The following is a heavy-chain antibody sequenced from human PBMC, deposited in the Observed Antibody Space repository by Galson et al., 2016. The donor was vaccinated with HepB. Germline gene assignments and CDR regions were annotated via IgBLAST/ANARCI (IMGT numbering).Heavy chain of an antibody. Sequence: SLRLSCAGPGFTFSHSWMHWVRQAPGKGLVWVSRINGDESITTYAGSVKGRFTISRDNAKNTVYLQMNSLRAEDTAVYYCAIDKYSDQYDSPGDDFDYWGQGTLVTVSS. CDR3: AIDKYSDQYDSPGDDFDY. V-gene: IGHV3-74*01. CDR1: GFTFSHSW. D-gene: IGHD3-22*01. J-gene: IGHJ4*02. CDR2: INGDESIT.